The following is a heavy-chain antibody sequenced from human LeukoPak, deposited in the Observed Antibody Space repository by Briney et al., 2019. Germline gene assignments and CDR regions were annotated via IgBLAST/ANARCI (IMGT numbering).Heavy chain of an antibody. CDR1: GFTFSSYA. CDR2: ILHNGDST. V-gene: IGHV3-23*01. CDR3: ARLSSFAFDI. J-gene: IGHJ3*02. D-gene: IGHD3-16*02. Sequence: GGSLRLSCAASGFTFSSYAMSWVRQAPGKGLEWLSLILHNGDSTYYADSVKGRFTISRDNSKNTLYLQMNSLRAEDTAVYYCARLSSFAFDIWGQGTMVTVSS.